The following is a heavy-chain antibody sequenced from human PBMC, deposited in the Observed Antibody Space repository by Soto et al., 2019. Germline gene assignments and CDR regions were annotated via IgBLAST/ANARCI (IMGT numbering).Heavy chain of an antibody. CDR1: EFTFSTYA. V-gene: IGHV3-23*01. CDR2: FSYIGDIT. D-gene: IGHD6-6*01. J-gene: IGHJ5*02. CDR3: EKPWITSITVRPPRFDH. Sequence: AESLTLACAPSEFTFSTYAITWVRPPQGGWRGWVGSFSYIGDITYYADSVTDPFTISRDNSTHTLCLQMKNLRAEDTALYYCEKPWITSITVRPPRFDHWGRGTLVTGSS.